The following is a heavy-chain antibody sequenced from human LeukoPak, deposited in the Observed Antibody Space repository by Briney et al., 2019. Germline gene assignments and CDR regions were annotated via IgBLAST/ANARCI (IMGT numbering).Heavy chain of an antibody. V-gene: IGHV3-11*04. CDR3: ARGLNWPNFDAFDI. D-gene: IGHD1-1*01. CDR2: ISSSGSTI. J-gene: IGHJ3*02. CDR1: GFTFSDYY. Sequence: GGCLRLSCAASGFTFSDYYMSWIRQAPGRGLEGVSYISSSGSTIYYADSVKGRFTISRDNAKNSLYPQMNSLRAEDTAVYYCARGLNWPNFDAFDIWGQGTMVTVSS.